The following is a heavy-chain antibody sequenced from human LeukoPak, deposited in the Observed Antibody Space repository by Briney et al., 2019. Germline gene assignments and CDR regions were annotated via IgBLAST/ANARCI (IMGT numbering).Heavy chain of an antibody. CDR2: IYTSGST. V-gene: IGHV4-4*07. CDR1: GGSISSYY. CDR3: ARDRIVVVPAVIGYYYGMDV. J-gene: IGHJ6*02. Sequence: PSETLSLTCTVSGGSISSYYWSWIRQPAGKGLEWIGRIYTSGSTNYNPSLKSRVTISVDTSKNQFSLKLSSVTAADTAVYYCARDRIVVVPAVIGYYYGMDVWGQGTTVTVSS. D-gene: IGHD2-2*01.